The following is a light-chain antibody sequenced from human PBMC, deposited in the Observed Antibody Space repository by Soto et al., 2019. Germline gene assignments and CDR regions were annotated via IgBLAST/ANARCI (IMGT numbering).Light chain of an antibody. CDR3: QQSYTTPVYS. Sequence: DIQMTQSPSSLSASVGDRVTITCRASQTINTYLNWYQQKLGKAPKLLIYAASNLQSGVPSRFSGSGSGTDFTLTISSLQPEDFATYFCQQSYTTPVYSFGQGTKLEIK. CDR2: AAS. V-gene: IGKV1-39*01. CDR1: QTINTY. J-gene: IGKJ2*01.